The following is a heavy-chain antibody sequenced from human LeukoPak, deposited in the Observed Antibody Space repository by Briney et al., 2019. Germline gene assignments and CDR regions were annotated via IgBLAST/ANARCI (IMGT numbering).Heavy chain of an antibody. CDR2: IYHSGST. V-gene: IGHV4-38-2*02. CDR1: GYSISSGFY. CDR3: ARHPSRVAVSGTGFDH. J-gene: IGHJ4*02. Sequence: SETLSLTCTVSGYSISSGFYWGWIRQPPGKGLEWIGCIYHSGSTYYNPSLKSRVTISVDTLNNQFSLKLRSVTAADTAIYYCARHPSRVAVSGTGFDHWGQGSPVTVSS. D-gene: IGHD6-19*01.